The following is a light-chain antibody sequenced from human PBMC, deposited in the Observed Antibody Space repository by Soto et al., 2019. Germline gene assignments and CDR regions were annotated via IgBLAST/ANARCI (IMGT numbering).Light chain of an antibody. Sequence: DIQMTQSPSTLSASVGDRVTITCRASQRISTWLAWYQQKPGKAPKLLIYDASSLESGVPLRFSGNGSETQFTLTISSLQPDDFATYYCQQYNSYSWTFGQGTKVDIK. CDR3: QQYNSYSWT. V-gene: IGKV1-5*01. J-gene: IGKJ1*01. CDR1: QRISTW. CDR2: DAS.